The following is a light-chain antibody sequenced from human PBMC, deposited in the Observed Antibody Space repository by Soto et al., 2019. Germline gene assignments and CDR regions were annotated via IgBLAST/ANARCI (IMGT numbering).Light chain of an antibody. Sequence: EIVMTQSPATLSVSPGERATLSCRASRSVSSNLAWYQQKPGQAPRLLMYGASTRATGVPDRFSASGSGTDFTLTISRLEPEDFAVYYCQQYAKAPLTFGQGTKVEMK. CDR3: QQYAKAPLT. CDR1: RSVSSN. CDR2: GAS. J-gene: IGKJ1*01. V-gene: IGKV3D-15*02.